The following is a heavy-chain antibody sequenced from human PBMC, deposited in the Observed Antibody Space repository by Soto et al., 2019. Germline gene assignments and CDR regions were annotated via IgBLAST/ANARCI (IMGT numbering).Heavy chain of an antibody. V-gene: IGHV4-4*02. Sequence: TSETLSLTCAVSGDSIRSNKWWSWVRQPPEKGLDWIGEMYHTGSTNYNPSLKSRVTISADKSKNQFSLKPSSVTAADTAVYYCARHPGYYDILTGYTTYYFDSWGQGILVTVSS. D-gene: IGHD3-9*01. J-gene: IGHJ4*02. CDR2: MYHTGST. CDR1: GDSIRSNKW. CDR3: ARHPGYYDILTGYTTYYFDS.